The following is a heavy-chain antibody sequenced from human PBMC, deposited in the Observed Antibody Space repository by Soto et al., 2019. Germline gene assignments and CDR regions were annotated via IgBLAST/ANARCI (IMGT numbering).Heavy chain of an antibody. J-gene: IGHJ6*02. Sequence: PSETLSLTCTVSGGSVSTGSYDWSWIRQPPGKGLEWIGKIFFTGSAHYNPSLRNRVTMLVDTSKDQFSLTLTSVTAADTAVYYCARDGHGMDVWGQGTTVTVSS. V-gene: IGHV4-61*01. CDR1: GGSVSTGSYD. CDR2: IFFTGSA. CDR3: ARDGHGMDV.